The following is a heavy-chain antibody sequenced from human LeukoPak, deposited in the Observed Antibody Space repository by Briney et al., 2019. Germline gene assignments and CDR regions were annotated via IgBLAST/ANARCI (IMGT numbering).Heavy chain of an antibody. J-gene: IGHJ5*02. CDR1: GYTFTSYY. CDR3: ARGREGYSYGNWFDP. D-gene: IGHD5-18*01. CDR2: INPSGGST. V-gene: IGHV1-46*01. Sequence: ASVKVSCKASGYTFTSYYMHWVRQAPGQGLEWMGLINPSGGSTSYAQKFQGRVAMTRDTSTSTVYMELSSLRSEDTAVYYCARGREGYSYGNWFDPWGQGTLVTVSS.